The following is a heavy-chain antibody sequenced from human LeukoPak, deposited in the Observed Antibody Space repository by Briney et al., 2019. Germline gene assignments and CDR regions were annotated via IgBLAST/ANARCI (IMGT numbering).Heavy chain of an antibody. V-gene: IGHV1-69*05. CDR2: IIPIFGTA. CDR3: ARDSINSSYDWDYYYMDV. CDR1: GGTFSSYA. Sequence: ASVKVSCKASGGTFSSYAISWVRQAPGQGLEWMGRIIPIFGTANYAQKFQGRVTITTDESTSTAYMELSSLRSEDTAVYYCARDSINSSYDWDYYYMDVWGKGTTVTVSS. J-gene: IGHJ6*03. D-gene: IGHD5-12*01.